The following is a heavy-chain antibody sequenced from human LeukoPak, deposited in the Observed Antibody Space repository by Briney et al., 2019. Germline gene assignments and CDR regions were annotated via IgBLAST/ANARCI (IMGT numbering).Heavy chain of an antibody. Sequence: GASVKVSCKASGYTFTSYYMHWVRQAPGQGLEWMGIINPSGGSTSYAQKFQGRVTMTRDTSTSTVYMELSRLRSDDTAVYYCAICSGGSCSLFDYWGQGTLVTVSS. CDR2: INPSGGST. V-gene: IGHV1-46*01. CDR3: AICSGGSCSLFDY. D-gene: IGHD2-15*01. CDR1: GYTFTSYY. J-gene: IGHJ4*02.